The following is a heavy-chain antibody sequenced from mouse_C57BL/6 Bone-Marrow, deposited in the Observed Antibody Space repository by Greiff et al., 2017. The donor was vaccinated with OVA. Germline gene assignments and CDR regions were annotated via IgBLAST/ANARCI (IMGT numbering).Heavy chain of an antibody. V-gene: IGHV15-2*01. CDR2: ILPSIGRT. CDR3: ARHYGSSYGYFDY. CDR1: DSEVFPIAY. D-gene: IGHD1-1*01. J-gene: IGHJ2*01. Sequence: VQLQQSGSELRSPGSSVKLSCKDFDSEVFPIAYMSWVRQKPGHGFEWIGGILPSIGRTIYGEKFEDEATLDADTLSNTAYLELNSLTSEDSAIYYCARHYGSSYGYFDYWGQGTTLTVSS.